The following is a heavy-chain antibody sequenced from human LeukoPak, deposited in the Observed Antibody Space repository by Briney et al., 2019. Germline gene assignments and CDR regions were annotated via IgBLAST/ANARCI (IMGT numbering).Heavy chain of an antibody. J-gene: IGHJ4*02. V-gene: IGHV4-34*01. Sequence: PSETLSLTCAVYGGSFSGYYWSWTRQPPGKGLEWIGEINHSGSTNYNPSLKSRVTISVDTSKNQFSLKLSSVTAADTAVYYCAREPGYSYGDIDYWGQGTLVTVSS. CDR1: GGSFSGYY. D-gene: IGHD5-18*01. CDR3: AREPGYSYGDIDY. CDR2: INHSGST.